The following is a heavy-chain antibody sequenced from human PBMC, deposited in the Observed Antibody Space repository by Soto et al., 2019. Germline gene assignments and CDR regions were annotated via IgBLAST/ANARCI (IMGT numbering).Heavy chain of an antibody. D-gene: IGHD6-6*01. Sequence: QVQLVESGGGVVQPGRSLRLSCAASGFTFSSYGMHWVRQAPGKGLEWVAVIWYDGSNKYYADSVKGRFTISRDNSKNTLYLQMNSLRAEVTAVYYCARERAARLVDYWGQGTLVTVSS. J-gene: IGHJ4*02. CDR2: IWYDGSNK. CDR3: ARERAARLVDY. V-gene: IGHV3-33*01. CDR1: GFTFSSYG.